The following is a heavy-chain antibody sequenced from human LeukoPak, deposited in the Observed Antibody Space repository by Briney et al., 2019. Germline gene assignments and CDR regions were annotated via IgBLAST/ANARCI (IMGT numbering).Heavy chain of an antibody. Sequence: ASVKVSCKASGYTFTGYYLHWVRQAPGQGLEWMGCVNPNSGDTNYAQKFQGSVTMTRDTSISTVYMELSRLRSDDTAVYYCARASGSYWWFDSWGQGTLVTVSS. J-gene: IGHJ5*01. V-gene: IGHV1-2*02. D-gene: IGHD1-26*01. CDR2: VNPNSGDT. CDR3: ARASGSYWWFDS. CDR1: GYTFTGYY.